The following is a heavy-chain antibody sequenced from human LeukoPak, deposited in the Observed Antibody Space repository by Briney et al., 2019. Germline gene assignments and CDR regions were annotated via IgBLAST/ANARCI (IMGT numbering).Heavy chain of an antibody. CDR2: IYYSGST. J-gene: IGHJ4*02. CDR1: GGSISSGGYY. Sequence: SETLSLTCTVSGGSISSGGYYWSWIRQHPGKGLEWIGYIYYSGSTYYNPSLKSRVTISVDTSKNQFSLKLSSVTAADTAVYYCARGEDGYNLCWGQGTLVTVSS. V-gene: IGHV4-31*03. D-gene: IGHD5-12*01. CDR3: ARGEDGYNLC.